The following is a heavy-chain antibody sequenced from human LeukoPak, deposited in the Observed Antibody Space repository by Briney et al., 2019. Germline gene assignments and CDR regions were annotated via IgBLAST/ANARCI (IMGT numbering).Heavy chain of an antibody. Sequence: GRSLRLSCAASGFIFSNHGMHWVRQAPGKGLEWVAVILFDGSKTYYADSVKGRFTISRDNPKNTLYLQLNSLRAEDTAVYYCAKDHLHIFGSGSYIDFWGQGSLVAVSS. J-gene: IGHJ4*02. V-gene: IGHV3-30*18. CDR1: GFIFSNHG. CDR2: ILFDGSKT. D-gene: IGHD3-10*01. CDR3: AKDHLHIFGSGSYIDF.